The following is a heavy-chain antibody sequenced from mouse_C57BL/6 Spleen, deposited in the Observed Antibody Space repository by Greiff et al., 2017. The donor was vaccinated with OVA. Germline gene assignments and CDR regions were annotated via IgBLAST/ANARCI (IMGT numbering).Heavy chain of an antibody. V-gene: IGHV1-54*01. CDR2: INPGSGGT. J-gene: IGHJ2*01. CDR3: AREGGY. Sequence: VHLVESGAELVRPGTSVKVSCKASGYAFTNYLIEWVKQRPGQGLEWIGVINPGSGGTNYNEKFKGKATLTADKSSSTAYMQLSSLTSEDSAVYFCAREGGYWGQGTTLTVSS. CDR1: GYAFTNYL.